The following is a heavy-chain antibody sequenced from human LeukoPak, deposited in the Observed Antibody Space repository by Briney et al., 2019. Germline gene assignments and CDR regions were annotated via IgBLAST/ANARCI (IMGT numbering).Heavy chain of an antibody. J-gene: IGHJ4*02. CDR2: ISYDGSNK. D-gene: IGHD6-13*01. V-gene: IGHV3-30-3*01. CDR1: GFTFSSYA. Sequence: PGRSLRLSCAASGFTFSSYAMHWVRQAPGKGLEWVAVISYDGSNKNYANSVKGRFTISRDNSKNTLYLQMNSLRAEDTAVYYCAPSSSSPVGWGQGTLVTVSS. CDR3: APSSSSPVG.